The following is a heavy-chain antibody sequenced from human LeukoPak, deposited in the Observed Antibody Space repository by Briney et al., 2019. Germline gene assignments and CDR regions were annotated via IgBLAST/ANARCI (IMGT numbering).Heavy chain of an antibody. CDR1: GFTFSSYA. V-gene: IGHV3-23*01. J-gene: IGHJ4*02. D-gene: IGHD3-22*01. CDR3: ARELGYYDSSGYTT. Sequence: GGSLRLSCAASGFTFSSYAMSWVRQAPGKGLECISGFSGSGGSTYYADSVKGRFTISRDNAKNSLYLQMNSLRAEDTAVYYCARELGYYDSSGYTTGGQGTLVTVSS. CDR2: FSGSGGST.